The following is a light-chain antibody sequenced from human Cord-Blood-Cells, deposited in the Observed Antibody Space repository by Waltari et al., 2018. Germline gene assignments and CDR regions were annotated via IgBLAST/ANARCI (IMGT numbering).Light chain of an antibody. Sequence: QSALTQPAPVSGSPGPSITIPCTGTSSDVGGYNYVPWYQQHPGKAPKLMIYDVSNRPSGVSNRFSGSKSGNTASLTISGLQAEDEADYYCSSYTSSSTYVFGTGTKVTVL. V-gene: IGLV2-14*01. CDR3: SSYTSSSTYV. CDR1: SSDVGGYNY. CDR2: DVS. J-gene: IGLJ1*01.